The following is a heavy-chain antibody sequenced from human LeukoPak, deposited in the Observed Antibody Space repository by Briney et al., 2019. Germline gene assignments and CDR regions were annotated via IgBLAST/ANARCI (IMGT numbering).Heavy chain of an antibody. CDR2: IYYSGST. V-gene: IGHV4-59*01. J-gene: IGHJ6*02. CDR3: ARDLGYYGMDV. CDR1: GGSISSYY. Sequence: SQTLSLTCTVSGGSISSYYWSWIRQPPGKGLEWIGYIYYSGSTNYNPSLKSRVTISVDTSKNQFSLKLSSVTAADTAVYYCARDLGYYGMDVWGQGTTVTVSS.